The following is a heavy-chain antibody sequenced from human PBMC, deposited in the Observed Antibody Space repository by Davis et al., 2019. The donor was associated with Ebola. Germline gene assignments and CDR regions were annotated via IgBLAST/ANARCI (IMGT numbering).Heavy chain of an antibody. CDR2: IYSGGST. CDR1: GFTVSSNY. CDR3: ARDRFVTIFGVVIGYYYMDV. Sequence: GGSLRLSCAASGFTVSSNYMSWVRQAPGKGLEWVSVIYSGGSTYYADSVKGRFTISRDNSKNTLYLQMNSLRAEDTAVYYCARDRFVTIFGVVIGYYYMDVWGKGTTVTVSS. V-gene: IGHV3-53*01. D-gene: IGHD3-3*01. J-gene: IGHJ6*03.